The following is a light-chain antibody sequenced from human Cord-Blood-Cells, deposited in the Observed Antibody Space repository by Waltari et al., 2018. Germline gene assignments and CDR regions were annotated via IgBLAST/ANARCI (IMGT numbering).Light chain of an antibody. CDR1: QSVSSN. CDR2: GAT. V-gene: IGKV3-15*01. Sequence: EIVMTQSQPTLSVSTRKRAKLSSRASQSVSSNLAWYQQKPGQAPRLLIYGATTRATGIPARFSGSGSGTEFTLTISSLQSEDFAVYYCQQYNNWPYTFGQGTKLEIK. CDR3: QQYNNWPYT. J-gene: IGKJ2*01.